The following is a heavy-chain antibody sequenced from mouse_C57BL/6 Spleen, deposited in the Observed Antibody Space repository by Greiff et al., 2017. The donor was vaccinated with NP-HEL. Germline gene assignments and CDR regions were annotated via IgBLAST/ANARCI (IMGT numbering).Heavy chain of an antibody. CDR1: GFNIKDYY. CDR2: IDPEDGET. Sequence: VQLQQSGAELVKPGASVKLSCTASGFNIKDYYMHWVKQRTEQGLEWIGRIDPEDGETKYASKFQGKASITADTSTKTAYLQLSSLTSEDTAVYYCARNYYAMDYWGQGTSVTVSS. CDR3: ARNYYAMDY. V-gene: IGHV14-2*01. J-gene: IGHJ4*01.